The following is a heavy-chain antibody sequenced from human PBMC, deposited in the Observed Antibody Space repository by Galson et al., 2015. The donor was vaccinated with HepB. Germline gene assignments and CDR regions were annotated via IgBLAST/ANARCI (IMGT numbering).Heavy chain of an antibody. Sequence: SLRLSCAASGFTLSSYSMNWVRQAPGKGLEWISYISSTTNTIYYAASVKGRFTISRDNAKNSLYLQMNSLRAEDTAVYYCARRGGGYYDGKDWFDPWGQGTLVTVSS. V-gene: IGHV3-48*01. J-gene: IGHJ5*02. CDR3: ARRGGGYYDGKDWFDP. D-gene: IGHD3-16*01. CDR2: ISSTTNTI. CDR1: GFTLSSYS.